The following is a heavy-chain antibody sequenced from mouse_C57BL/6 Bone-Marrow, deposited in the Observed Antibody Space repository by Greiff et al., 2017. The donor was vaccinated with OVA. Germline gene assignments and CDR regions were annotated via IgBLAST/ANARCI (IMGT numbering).Heavy chain of an antibody. J-gene: IGHJ3*01. V-gene: IGHV1-82*01. CDR2: IYPGDGDH. D-gene: IGHD3-2*02. Sequence: QVQLQQSGPELVKPGASVKISCKASGYAFSSSWMNWVKQRPGKGLEWIGRIYPGDGDHKYNGKFTGTASLTADKASRTADMQLISLTSEDSAVYFCARPAQATAWFAYWGQGTLVTVSA. CDR1: GYAFSSSW. CDR3: ARPAQATAWFAY.